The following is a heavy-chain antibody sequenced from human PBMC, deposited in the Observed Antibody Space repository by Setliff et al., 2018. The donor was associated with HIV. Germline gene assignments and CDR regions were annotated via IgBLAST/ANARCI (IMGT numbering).Heavy chain of an antibody. D-gene: IGHD2-2*01. Sequence: ASVKVSCKASGGTFSSYAISWVRQAPGQGLEWMGRINPSGGSTSYAQKFQGRVTITSDTSASTAYMELSSLTSEDTAVYYCARGVVVVPAAIVVDWFDPWGQGTLVTVSS. V-gene: IGHV1-46*01. CDR2: INPSGGST. CDR1: GGTFSSYA. CDR3: ARGVVVVPAAIVVDWFDP. J-gene: IGHJ5*02.